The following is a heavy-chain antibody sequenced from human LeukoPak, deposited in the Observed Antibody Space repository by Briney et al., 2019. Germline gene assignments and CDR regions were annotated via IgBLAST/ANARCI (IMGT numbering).Heavy chain of an antibody. Sequence: PGGSLRLSCAVSGITLSNYGMSWVRQAPGKWLEWVAGLRGSVGGTNYADSVQGRFTISRDNPKNTLYLQMNSLRAEDTAVYFCAKRGVVIRVFLVGFHKEAYYFDSWGQGALVTVSS. J-gene: IGHJ4*02. CDR1: GITLSNYG. CDR2: LRGSVGGT. CDR3: AKRGVVIRVFLVGFHKEAYYFDS. D-gene: IGHD3-10*01. V-gene: IGHV3-23*01.